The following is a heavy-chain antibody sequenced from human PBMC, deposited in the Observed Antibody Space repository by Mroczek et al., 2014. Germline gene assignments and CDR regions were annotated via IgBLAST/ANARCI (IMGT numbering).Heavy chain of an antibody. CDR2: ISWDGGST. J-gene: IGHJ4*02. V-gene: IGHV3-43*01. CDR3: ASGIRSGWYYFDY. D-gene: IGHD6-19*01. Sequence: VQLQESGGVVVQPGGSLRLSCAASGFTFDDYTMHWVRQAPGKGLEWVSLISWDGGSTYYADSVKGRFTISRDNSKNSLYLQMNSLRTEDTALYYCASGIRSGWYYFDYWGQGTLVTVSS. CDR1: GFTFDDYT.